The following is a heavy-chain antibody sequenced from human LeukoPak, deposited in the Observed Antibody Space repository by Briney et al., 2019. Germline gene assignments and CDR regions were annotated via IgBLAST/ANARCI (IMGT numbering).Heavy chain of an antibody. CDR2: IYHSGST. J-gene: IGHJ4*02. CDR1: GGSISSSNW. CDR3: ASRDCSGGSCYWDFDY. V-gene: IGHV4-4*02. D-gene: IGHD2-15*01. Sequence: PSETLSLTCAVSGGSISSSNWWSWVRQPPGKGLEWIGEIYHSGSTNYNPSLKSRVTISVDKSKNQFSLKLSSVTAADTAVYYCASRDCSGGSCYWDFDYWGQGTVVTVST.